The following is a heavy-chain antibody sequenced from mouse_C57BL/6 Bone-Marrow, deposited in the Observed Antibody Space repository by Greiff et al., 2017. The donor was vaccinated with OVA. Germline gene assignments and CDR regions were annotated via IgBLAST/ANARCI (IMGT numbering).Heavy chain of an antibody. CDR3: ARAIYYYPFAY. D-gene: IGHD1-1*01. CDR1: GYTFPSYC. J-gene: IGHJ3*01. V-gene: IGHV1-72*01. Sequence: VQLQQPGAELVKPGASVKLSCKASGYTFPSYCMPWVKQTPGRGLEWIGRIDPHSGGTTYTEKFKSKATLTGDKTTSTAYTHLSCLTSENTAGYYCARAIYYYPFAYWGQGTLVTVSA. CDR2: IDPHSGGT.